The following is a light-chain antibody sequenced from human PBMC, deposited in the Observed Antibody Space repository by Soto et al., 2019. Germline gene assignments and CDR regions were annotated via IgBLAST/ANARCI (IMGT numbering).Light chain of an antibody. CDR1: SSDLGSYNL. Sequence: QSVLAQPASVSGSPGQSITIYCNGTSSDLGSYNLVSWYQQHPGKAPKLIISEGSKRPSGVSNLFSGSKSGNTASLTISGLQAEVEAYYYCCSYAGSSSVVFGTGTKATVL. CDR2: EGS. V-gene: IGLV2-23*03. CDR3: CSYAGSSSVV. J-gene: IGLJ1*01.